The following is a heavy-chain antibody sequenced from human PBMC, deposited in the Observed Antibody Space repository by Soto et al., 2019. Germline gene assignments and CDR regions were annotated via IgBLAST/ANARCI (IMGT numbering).Heavy chain of an antibody. CDR3: ARDVQQLDDTCFDY. CDR1: GYIFTSYA. Sequence: ASVKVSCKASGYIFTSYAMHWVRQAPGQRLEWMGWINAGNGNTKYSQKFQGKVTITRDTSASTAYMELSSLRSEDTAVYYCARDVQQLDDTCFDYWGQGTLVTVSS. V-gene: IGHV1-3*01. D-gene: IGHD6-13*01. J-gene: IGHJ4*02. CDR2: INAGNGNT.